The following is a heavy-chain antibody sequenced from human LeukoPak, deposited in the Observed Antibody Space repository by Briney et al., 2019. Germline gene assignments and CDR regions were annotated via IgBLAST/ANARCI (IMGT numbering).Heavy chain of an antibody. V-gene: IGHV3-21*01. CDR1: GFTFSSYS. CDR3: ARDWAYGSGSPNWFDP. D-gene: IGHD3-10*01. Sequence: GGSLTLSCAACGFTFSSYSMNWVRQAPGKGLEWVASISSSSSYIYYAGSVNGRFTISRDNAKNSLYLQMNSLRAEDTAVYYCARDWAYGSGSPNWFDPWGQGTLVTVSS. J-gene: IGHJ5*02. CDR2: ISSSSSYI.